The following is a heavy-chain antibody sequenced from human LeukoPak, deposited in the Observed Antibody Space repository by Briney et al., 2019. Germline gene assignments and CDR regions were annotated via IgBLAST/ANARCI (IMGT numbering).Heavy chain of an antibody. CDR1: GYTLTELS. CDR2: FDPEDGET. Sequence: GASVRVSCKVSGYTLTELSMHWVRQAPGKGLEWMGGFDPEDGETIYAQKFQGRVTMTEDTSTDTAYMELSSLRSEDTAVYYCATDGADRSQQLEYYYYYYGMDVWGQGTTVTVSS. CDR3: ATDGADRSQQLEYYYYYYGMDV. J-gene: IGHJ6*02. D-gene: IGHD6-13*01. V-gene: IGHV1-24*01.